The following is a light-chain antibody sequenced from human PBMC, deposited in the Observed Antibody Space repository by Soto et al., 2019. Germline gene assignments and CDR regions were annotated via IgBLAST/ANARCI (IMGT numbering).Light chain of an antibody. V-gene: IGKV1-27*01. Sequence: DIQMTQSPSSLSASVGDRVTITCRASQGISNYLAWYQRKPGKVPKLLIYAASTLQSGVASRISGSGFATDITLTISSLQPEDGATYYCQKYDSAPFTFGPGTKVDI. CDR3: QKYDSAPFT. J-gene: IGKJ3*01. CDR1: QGISNY. CDR2: AAS.